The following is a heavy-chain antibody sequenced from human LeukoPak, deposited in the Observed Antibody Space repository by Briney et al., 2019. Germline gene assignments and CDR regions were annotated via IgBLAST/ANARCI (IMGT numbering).Heavy chain of an antibody. CDR2: INHSGST. D-gene: IGHD5-24*01. Sequence: PSETLSLTCAVYGGSFSGYYWSWIRQPPGKGLEWIGEINHSGSTNYNPSLKSRVTISVDTSKNQFSLKLSSVTAADTAVYYCARTGWLPIDYWGQGTLVTVSS. J-gene: IGHJ4*02. CDR3: ARTGWLPIDY. V-gene: IGHV4-34*01. CDR1: GGSFSGYY.